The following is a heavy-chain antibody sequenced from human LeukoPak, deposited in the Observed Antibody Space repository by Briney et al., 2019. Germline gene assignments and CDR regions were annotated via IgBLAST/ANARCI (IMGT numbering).Heavy chain of an antibody. Sequence: PGGSLRLSCAASGFTFSSYAMHWVRQAPGKGLEWVAVISYDGSNKYYADSVKGRFTISRDNARNSLYLQMNSLRAEDTAVYYCARIFYDFWSGYYTGMDVWGQGTTVTVSS. CDR2: ISYDGSNK. CDR3: ARIFYDFWSGYYTGMDV. CDR1: GFTFSSYA. J-gene: IGHJ6*02. D-gene: IGHD3-3*01. V-gene: IGHV3-30-3*01.